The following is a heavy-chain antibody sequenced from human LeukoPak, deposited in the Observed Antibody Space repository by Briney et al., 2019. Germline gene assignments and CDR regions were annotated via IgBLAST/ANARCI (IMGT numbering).Heavy chain of an antibody. CDR3: ARDEVGATFYDY. Sequence: GGSLRLSCAASGFTFSSYSMNWVRQAPGKRLEWVSSISSSSSYIYYADSVKGRFTISRDNAKNSLYLQMNSLRAEDTAVYYCARDEVGATFYDYWGQGTLVTVSS. V-gene: IGHV3-21*01. D-gene: IGHD1-26*01. CDR1: GFTFSSYS. CDR2: ISSSSSYI. J-gene: IGHJ4*02.